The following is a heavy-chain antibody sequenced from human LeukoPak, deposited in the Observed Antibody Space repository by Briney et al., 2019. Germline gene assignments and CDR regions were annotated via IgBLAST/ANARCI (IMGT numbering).Heavy chain of an antibody. CDR1: GCTFSSYV. Sequence: GASVKVSCKASGCTFSSYVINWVRQAPGQGLEWMGGIIPICGTANYAQKLQGRVTITADKSTSTAYMELSSLRSEDTAGYYCSKGVGAPEDLAVAADFDYGSEGRLVTV. CDR2: IIPICGTA. J-gene: IGHJ4*02. V-gene: IGHV1-69*06. CDR3: SKGVGAPEDLAVAADFDY. D-gene: IGHD6-19*01.